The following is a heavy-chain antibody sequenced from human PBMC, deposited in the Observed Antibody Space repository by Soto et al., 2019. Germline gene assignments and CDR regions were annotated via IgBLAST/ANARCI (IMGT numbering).Heavy chain of an antibody. V-gene: IGHV1-2*04. Sequence: ASVKVSCKASGYTVTGYYMHWVRQAPGQGLEWMGWINPNSGGTNYAQKFQGWVTMTRDTSISTAYMELSRLRSDDTAVYYCARDLVTTDFGFDYWGQGTLVTVSS. CDR3: ARDLVTTDFGFDY. CDR1: GYTVTGYY. D-gene: IGHD2-21*02. J-gene: IGHJ4*02. CDR2: INPNSGGT.